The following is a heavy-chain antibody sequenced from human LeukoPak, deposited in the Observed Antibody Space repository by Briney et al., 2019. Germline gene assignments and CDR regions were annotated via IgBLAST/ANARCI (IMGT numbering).Heavy chain of an antibody. D-gene: IGHD4-17*01. CDR3: VKATVTSSYFDYFDS. J-gene: IGHJ4*02. Sequence: PGGSLRLSCSASGFSFSICSMHWVRQAPGKGLEYVSAISSNGGHTNYADSVKGRFTISRDNSKNTLCLQMSSLRAEDTAVYYCVKATVTSSYFDYFDSWGQGTRVTVSS. V-gene: IGHV3-64D*09. CDR1: GFSFSICS. CDR2: ISSNGGHT.